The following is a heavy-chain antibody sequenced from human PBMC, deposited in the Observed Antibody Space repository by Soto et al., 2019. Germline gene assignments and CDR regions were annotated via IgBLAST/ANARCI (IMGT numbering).Heavy chain of an antibody. CDR2: IKSKTDGGTT. V-gene: IGHV3-15*01. Sequence: GALRLSCAASGFTFSNAWMSWVRQAPGKGLEWVGRIKSKTDGGTTDYAAPVKGRFTISRDDSKNTLYLQMNSLKTEDTAVYYCTTVPASWFAFDIWGQGTMVTVSS. D-gene: IGHD6-13*01. CDR3: TTVPASWFAFDI. CDR1: GFTFSNAW. J-gene: IGHJ3*02.